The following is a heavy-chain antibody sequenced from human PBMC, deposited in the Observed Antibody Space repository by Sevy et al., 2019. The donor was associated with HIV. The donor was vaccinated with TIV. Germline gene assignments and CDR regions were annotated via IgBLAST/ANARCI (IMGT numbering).Heavy chain of an antibody. V-gene: IGHV3-30*18. CDR3: AKDSGGSYYEYFDY. J-gene: IGHJ4*02. D-gene: IGHD1-26*01. Sequence: GGSLRLSCAASEFTFSSYGMHWVRQAPGKGLEWVAVISYDGSNKYYADSVKGRFTISRDNSKNTLYLQMNSLRAEDTAVYYCAKDSGGSYYEYFDYWGQGTLVTVSS. CDR2: ISYDGSNK. CDR1: EFTFSSYG.